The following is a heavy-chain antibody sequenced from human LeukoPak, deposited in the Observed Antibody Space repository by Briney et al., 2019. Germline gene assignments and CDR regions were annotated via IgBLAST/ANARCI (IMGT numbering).Heavy chain of an antibody. CDR2: IFYRGST. CDR3: ARENRIFGVVTGIDY. D-gene: IGHD3-3*01. Sequence: KTSESLSLTCTVSGGSISSYYWSWIRQPPGKGLEWIGNIFYRGSTNHNPSLKSRVSILIDTSKIQISLKLTSVTAADTAVYYCARENRIFGVVTGIDYWGQGTLVTVSA. CDR1: GGSISSYY. J-gene: IGHJ4*02. V-gene: IGHV4-59*01.